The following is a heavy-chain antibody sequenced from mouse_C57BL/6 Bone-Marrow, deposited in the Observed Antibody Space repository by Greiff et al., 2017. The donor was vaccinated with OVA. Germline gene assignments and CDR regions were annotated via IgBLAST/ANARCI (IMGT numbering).Heavy chain of an antibody. CDR2: IHPNSGST. CDR1: GYTFTSYW. J-gene: IGHJ4*01. Sequence: VQLQQPGAELVKPGASVKLSCKASGYTFTSYWMHWVKQRPGPGLEWIGMIHPNSGSTNYNEKFKSKATLTVDKSSSTAYMQLSSLPSEDSAVYNCASFDYDNLYAMDYWGQGTSVTVSS. CDR3: ASFDYDNLYAMDY. V-gene: IGHV1-64*01. D-gene: IGHD2-1*01.